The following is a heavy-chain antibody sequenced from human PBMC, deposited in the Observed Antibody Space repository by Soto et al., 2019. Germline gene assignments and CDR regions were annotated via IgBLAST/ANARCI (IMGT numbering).Heavy chain of an antibody. Sequence: PSETLSLTCTVSGGSISSYYWSWIRQPPGKGLEWIGYIYYSGSTTYNPSLKSRVTISVDTSKNQFSLKLSSVTAADTAVYYCASDSIAVAGTFDYWGQGTLVTVSS. CDR1: GGSISSYY. CDR2: IYYSGST. D-gene: IGHD6-19*01. CDR3: ASDSIAVAGTFDY. J-gene: IGHJ4*02. V-gene: IGHV4-59*01.